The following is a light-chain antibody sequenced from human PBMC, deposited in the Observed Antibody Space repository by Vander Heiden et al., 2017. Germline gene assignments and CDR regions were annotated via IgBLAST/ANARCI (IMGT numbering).Light chain of an antibody. J-gene: IGKJ1*01. Sequence: DFAMTQSPDSLVVSLGERATINCKSSQSVCKNSNNKNHLSLYQVKQGQTLKLLICGASTRESGVTDRFSGSESGRDYSITISSLQAEDVAVYYCDKYDNAPRTFGQGTKLEI. CDR2: GAS. V-gene: IGKV4-1*01. CDR1: QSVCKNSNNKNH. CDR3: DKYDNAPRT.